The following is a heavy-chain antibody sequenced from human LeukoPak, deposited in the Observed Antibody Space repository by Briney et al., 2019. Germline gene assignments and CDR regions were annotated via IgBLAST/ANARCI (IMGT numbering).Heavy chain of an antibody. V-gene: IGHV3-48*01. J-gene: IGHJ4*02. CDR1: GFTFSNYH. D-gene: IGHD5-24*01. CDR2: ISTSSSNVI. CDR3: ARRDDFDY. Sequence: GGSLRLSCIASGFTFSNYHMNWVRQAPGKGLEWISFISTSSSNVIYYADSVKGRFTISRDNAKNSLYLQMNSLRAEDTAVYYCARRDDFDYWGQGTLVTVSS.